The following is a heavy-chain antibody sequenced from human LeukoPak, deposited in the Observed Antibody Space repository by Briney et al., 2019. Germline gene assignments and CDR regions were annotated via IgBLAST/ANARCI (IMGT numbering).Heavy chain of an antibody. D-gene: IGHD5-18*01. V-gene: IGHV4-30-4*01. J-gene: IGHJ4*02. CDR2: IYYSGST. CDR1: GGSISSGDYY. CDR3: ARDERRGYSYGYIH. Sequence: PSETLSLTCTVSGGSISSGDYYWSWIRQPPGKGLEWIGYIYYSGSTYYNPSLKSRVTISVDTSKNQFSLKLSSVTAADTAVYYCARDERRGYSYGYIHWGQGTLVNVSS.